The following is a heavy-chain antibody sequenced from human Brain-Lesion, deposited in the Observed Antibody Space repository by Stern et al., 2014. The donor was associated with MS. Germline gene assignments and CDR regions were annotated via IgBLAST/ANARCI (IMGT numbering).Heavy chain of an antibody. D-gene: IGHD6-13*01. Sequence: QVQLVQSGPGLVKPSGTLSLTCAVSGGSISSSNWWSWVRQSPGKGLEWIGESDHSGSTIYNPSLKRRVTVSVDKSKNRFSLTLRSVPAADTAVYFCARFPASRPHVFDSWGQGTLVTVSS. CDR3: ARFPASRPHVFDS. CDR2: SDHSGST. CDR1: GGSISSSNW. V-gene: IGHV4-4*02. J-gene: IGHJ4*02.